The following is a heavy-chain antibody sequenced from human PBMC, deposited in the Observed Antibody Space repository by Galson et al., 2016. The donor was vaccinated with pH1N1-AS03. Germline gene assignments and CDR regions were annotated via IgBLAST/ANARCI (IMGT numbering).Heavy chain of an antibody. Sequence: QSGAEVKKPGESLRISCPGSGYSFPSYWINWVRQMPGNGLEWMGRIDPSDSYTNYSPSFQGHVTFSTDKSISTAYLQWNSLKASDTAMYYCARLMFRGRQNSGNAFDIWGQGTMVTASP. CDR3: ARLMFRGRQNSGNAFDI. CDR2: IDPSDSYT. D-gene: IGHD3-10*01. J-gene: IGHJ3*02. CDR1: GYSFPSYW. V-gene: IGHV5-10-1*01.